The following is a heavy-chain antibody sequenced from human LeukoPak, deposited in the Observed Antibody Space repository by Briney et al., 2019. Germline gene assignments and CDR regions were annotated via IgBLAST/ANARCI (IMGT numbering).Heavy chain of an antibody. CDR2: ISSSSSYI. CDR3: ARDGMGIAAAADAFDI. CDR1: GFTFSGYA. J-gene: IGHJ3*02. Sequence: GGSLRLSCAASGFTFSGYAMSWVRQTPGKGLEWVSSISSSSSYIYYADSVKGRFTISRDNAKNSLYLQMNSLRAEDTAVYYCARDGMGIAAAADAFDIWGQGTMVTVSS. D-gene: IGHD6-13*01. V-gene: IGHV3-21*01.